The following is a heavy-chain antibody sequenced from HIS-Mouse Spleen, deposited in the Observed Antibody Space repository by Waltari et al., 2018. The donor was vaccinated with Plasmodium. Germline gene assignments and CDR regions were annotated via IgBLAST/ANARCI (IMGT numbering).Heavy chain of an antibody. CDR2: ISSSSSYI. J-gene: IGHJ2*01. CDR3: ARDPQVNDWYFDL. CDR1: GFTLIRYR. Sequence: EVQQVESGGGLDKPGGYLRLPCAVPGFTLIRYRMNWVRQAPGKGLDWVSSISSSSSYIYYADSVKGRFTISRDNAKNSLYLQMNSLGAEDTAVYYCARDPQVNDWYFDLWGRGTLVTVSS. V-gene: IGHV3-21*01.